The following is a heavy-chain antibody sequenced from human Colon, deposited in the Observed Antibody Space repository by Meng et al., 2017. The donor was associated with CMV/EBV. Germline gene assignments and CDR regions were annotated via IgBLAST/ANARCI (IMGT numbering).Heavy chain of an antibody. CDR2: INTDGRTT. CDR1: GFTFSRKW. Sequence: VHLVEAGGGLVLTWAFLRLSFAASGFTFSRKWMHWGRQGPGKGLVWVSRINTDGRTTYYAESVRGRFTISRDNAKNTLYLQMNSLRAEDTAVYYCASRDYWGQGTLVTVSS. J-gene: IGHJ4*02. CDR3: ASRDY. V-gene: IGHV3-74*01.